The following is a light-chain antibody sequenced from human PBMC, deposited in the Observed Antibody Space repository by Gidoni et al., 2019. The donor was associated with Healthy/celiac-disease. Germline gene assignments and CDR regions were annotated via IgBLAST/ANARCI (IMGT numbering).Light chain of an antibody. J-gene: IGKJ1*01. CDR3: QQYNNWPRT. CDR2: GAS. CDR1: QRVSSN. Sequence: VMPQSPATLSVSPGERATLSCRASQRVSSNLAWYQQKPGQAPRLLIYGASTRATGIPARFSGSGSGTEFTPTISSRQSEDFAVYYCQQYNNWPRTFGQGTKVEIK. V-gene: IGKV3-15*01.